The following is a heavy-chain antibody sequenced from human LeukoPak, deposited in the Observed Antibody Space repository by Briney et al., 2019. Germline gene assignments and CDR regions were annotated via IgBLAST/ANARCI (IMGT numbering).Heavy chain of an antibody. CDR2: MNPNSGNT. CDR1: GYTFTSYD. J-gene: IGHJ3*02. CDR3: ARPIAAAGTPDDAFDI. Sequence: PWASVKVSCKASGYTFTSYDINWVRQATGQGVEWMGWMNPNSGNTGYAQKFQGRVTMTRNTSISTAYMELSSLGSEDTAVYYCARPIAAAGTPDDAFDIWGQGTMVTVSS. D-gene: IGHD6-13*01. V-gene: IGHV1-8*01.